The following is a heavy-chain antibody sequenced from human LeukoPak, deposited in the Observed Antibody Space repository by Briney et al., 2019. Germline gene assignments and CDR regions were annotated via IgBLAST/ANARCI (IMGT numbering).Heavy chain of an antibody. CDR2: IRDSGDST. Sequence: GGSLRLSCAASGFTFSNYDMSWVRQTPGKGLEWVSGIRDSGDSTYYADSVKGRFTISRDNSKNTLYLQMNSLRAEDTAVYYCAKSGAVAGPFDYWGQGTLVTVSS. V-gene: IGHV3-23*01. CDR1: GFTFSNYD. D-gene: IGHD6-19*01. CDR3: AKSGAVAGPFDY. J-gene: IGHJ4*02.